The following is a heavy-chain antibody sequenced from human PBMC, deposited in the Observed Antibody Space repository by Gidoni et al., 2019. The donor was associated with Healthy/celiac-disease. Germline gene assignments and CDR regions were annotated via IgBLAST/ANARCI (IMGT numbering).Heavy chain of an antibody. Sequence: EVQLVESGGGLVQPGRSLRLSCAASGFPFDAYAMHWVRQAPGKGLEWVSGISGNSGSIGYADSVKGRFTISRDNAKNSLYLQMNSLRAEDTALYYCAKDNSEGCSSTSCYFDYWGQGTLVTVSS. CDR1: GFPFDAYA. CDR2: ISGNSGSI. CDR3: AKDNSEGCSSTSCYFDY. J-gene: IGHJ4*02. V-gene: IGHV3-9*01. D-gene: IGHD2-2*01.